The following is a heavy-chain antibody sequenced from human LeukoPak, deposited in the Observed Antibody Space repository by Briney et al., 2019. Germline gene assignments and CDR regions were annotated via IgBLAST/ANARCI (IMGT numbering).Heavy chain of an antibody. J-gene: IGHJ6*03. CDR1: GGSISSYY. CDR3: ARLVTIFGVVYYYMDV. CDR2: IYYSGST. D-gene: IGHD3-3*01. V-gene: IGHV4-59*01. Sequence: SETLSLTCTVSGGSISSYYWSWIRQPPGKGLEWIGSIYYSGSTNYNPSLQSRVTISVDTSRNQFSLKLSSVTAADTAVYYCARLVTIFGVVYYYMDVWGKGTTVTVSS.